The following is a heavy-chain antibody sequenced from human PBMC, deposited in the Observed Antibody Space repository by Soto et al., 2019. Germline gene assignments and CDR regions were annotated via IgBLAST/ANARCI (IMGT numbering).Heavy chain of an antibody. D-gene: IGHD3-3*01. CDR1: GYTFTGYY. CDR2: INPNSGGT. V-gene: IGHV1-2*02. CDR3: AREDDDLGGMDV. J-gene: IGHJ6*02. Sequence: ASVKVSCKASGYTFTGYYMHWVRQAPGQGLEWMGWINPNSGGTNYAQKFQGRVTMTRDTSISTAYMELSRLRSDDTAVYYCAREDDDLGGMDVWGQGXTVTVSS.